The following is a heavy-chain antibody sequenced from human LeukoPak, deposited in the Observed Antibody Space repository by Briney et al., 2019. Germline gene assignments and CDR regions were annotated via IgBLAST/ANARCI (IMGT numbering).Heavy chain of an antibody. V-gene: IGHV4-34*01. CDR2: INHSGST. D-gene: IGHD6-6*01. Sequence: GSLRLSCAASGFTFSSYSMNWVRQAPGKGLEWIGEINHSGSTNYNPSLKSRVTISVDTSKNQFSLKLSSVTAADTAVYYCARGPIAARTYYYYYYMDVWGKGTTVTVSS. J-gene: IGHJ6*03. CDR3: ARGPIAARTYYYYYYMDV. CDR1: GFTFSSYS.